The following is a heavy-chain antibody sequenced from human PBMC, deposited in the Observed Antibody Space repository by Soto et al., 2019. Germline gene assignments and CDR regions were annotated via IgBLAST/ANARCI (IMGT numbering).Heavy chain of an antibody. V-gene: IGHV1-18*01. CDR3: ARGPAAGDWFDP. CDR2: INTYNGNT. CDR1: GYTFTISC. D-gene: IGHD6-13*01. Sequence: ASVKVSCKASGYTFTISCITWVRQAPGQGLEWMGWINTYNGNTNYAQTLQGRVTMTTDTSTSTAYMELRSLRSDDTAVYYCARGPAAGDWFDPWGQGTLGTVS. J-gene: IGHJ5*02.